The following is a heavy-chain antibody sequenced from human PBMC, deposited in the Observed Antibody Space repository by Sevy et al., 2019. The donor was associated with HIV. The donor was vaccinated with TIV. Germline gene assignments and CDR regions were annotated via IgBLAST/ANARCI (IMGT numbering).Heavy chain of an antibody. D-gene: IGHD4-17*01. CDR3: ARSDYGDYVGWFDP. J-gene: IGHJ5*02. CDR1: GFTFSTYW. V-gene: IGHV3-7*01. CDR2: IKHDGTEK. Sequence: GGSLRLSCAASGFTFSTYWMSWVRQAPGKGLQWVANIKHDGTEKYYVDSVKGRFTISRDNAKNSLYLQMNSLRDEDTAVYYCARSDYGDYVGWFDPWGQGTLVTVSS.